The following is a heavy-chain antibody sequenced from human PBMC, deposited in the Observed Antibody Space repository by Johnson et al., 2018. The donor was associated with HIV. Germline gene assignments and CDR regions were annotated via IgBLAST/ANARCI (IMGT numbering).Heavy chain of an antibody. V-gene: IGHV3-30-3*01. CDR2: ISYDGSNK. Sequence: QVQLVESGGGVVQPGRSLRLSCAASGFTFSSYAMHWVRQAPGKGLEWVAVISYDGSNKYYADSVKGRFTISRDNSKNTLYLQRNSLRAEDTAVYYCAGSESKGTFDVWGQGTMVTVSS. CDR3: AGSESKGTFDV. J-gene: IGHJ3*01. D-gene: IGHD3-10*01. CDR1: GFTFSSYA.